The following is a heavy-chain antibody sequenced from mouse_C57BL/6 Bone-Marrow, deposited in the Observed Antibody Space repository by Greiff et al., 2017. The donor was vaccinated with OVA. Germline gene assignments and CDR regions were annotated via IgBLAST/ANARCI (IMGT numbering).Heavy chain of an antibody. CDR3: ARDGDGYWYFDV. V-gene: IGHV1-9*01. CDR2: ILPGGGST. D-gene: IGHD2-3*01. CDR1: GYTFTGYW. Sequence: QVQLQQSGAELMKPGASVKLSCKATGYTFTGYWIEWVKQRPGHGLEWIGEILPGGGSTNYNEKFKGKATFTADTSSNTAYMQLSSLTTEDSANYYGARDGDGYWYFDVWGTGTTVTVSS. J-gene: IGHJ1*03.